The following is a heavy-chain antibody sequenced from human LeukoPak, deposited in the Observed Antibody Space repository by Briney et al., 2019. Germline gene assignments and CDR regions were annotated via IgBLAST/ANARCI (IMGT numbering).Heavy chain of an antibody. Sequence: GGSLRLSCVASGFTFEKYVMNWVRQAPGKGLEWLATIYGSGVSISYADSVKGRFTISRDNSNSTLYLRMNSLRVEDTAMYFCAKDLGWELPAEAYWGQGILVTVSS. D-gene: IGHD1-26*01. CDR2: IYGSGVSI. CDR1: GFTFEKYV. J-gene: IGHJ4*02. CDR3: AKDLGWELPAEAY. V-gene: IGHV3-23*01.